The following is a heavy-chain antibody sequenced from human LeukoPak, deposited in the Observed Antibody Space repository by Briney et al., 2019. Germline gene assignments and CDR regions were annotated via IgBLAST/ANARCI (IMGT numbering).Heavy chain of an antibody. CDR3: ARDLGDSSGYYFLGY. J-gene: IGHJ4*02. D-gene: IGHD3-22*01. CDR2: IYYRGST. CDR1: GGSISGTDFY. V-gene: IGHV4-39*07. Sequence: PSETLSLTCTVSGGSISGTDFYWGWIRQPPGKGLEWIASIYYRGSTHYNPSLNSRVTISVDTSKNQFSLKLTSVTAADTAVYYCARDLGDSSGYYFLGYWGQGTLVTVSS.